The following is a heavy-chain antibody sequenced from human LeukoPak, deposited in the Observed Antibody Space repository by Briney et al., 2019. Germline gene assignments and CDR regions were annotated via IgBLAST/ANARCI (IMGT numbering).Heavy chain of an antibody. Sequence: SETLSLTCTVSGGSISSYYWSWIRQPPGKGLEWIGYIYYSGSTNYNPSLKSRVTISVDTSKNQFSLKLCSVTAADTAVYYCARNGGWSLVDYWGQGTLVTVSS. V-gene: IGHV4-59*01. CDR2: IYYSGST. CDR1: GGSISSYY. CDR3: ARNGGWSLVDY. D-gene: IGHD6-19*01. J-gene: IGHJ4*02.